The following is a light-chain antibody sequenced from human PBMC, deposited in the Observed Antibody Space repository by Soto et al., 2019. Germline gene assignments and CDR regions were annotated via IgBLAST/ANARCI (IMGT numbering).Light chain of an antibody. Sequence: QSALTQPHSVSGSPGQSVAISCTGTNSDVGAYNYVSWYQHHPGNAPKLIIHDVYKRPSGVPDRFSASKSGNTASLTISGLQIEDEADYYCCSYAGSSTSVHFGRGTKLTVL. CDR2: DVY. J-gene: IGLJ2*01. CDR3: CSYAGSSTSVH. V-gene: IGLV2-11*01. CDR1: NSDVGAYNY.